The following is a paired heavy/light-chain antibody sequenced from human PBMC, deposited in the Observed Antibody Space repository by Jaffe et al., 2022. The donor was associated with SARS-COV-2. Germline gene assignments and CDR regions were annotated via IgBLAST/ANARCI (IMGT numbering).Light chain of an antibody. J-gene: IGLJ2*01. CDR1: SSDVGNYNF. V-gene: IGLV2-11*01. Sequence: QSALTQPRSVSGSPGQSVTISCTGTSSDVGNYNFVSWYQESPGKVPKLMIYDVSKRPSGVPDRFSGSKSGNTASLTISGLQAEDEADYYCCSYAGSDTLVFGGGTKLTVL. CDR3: CSYAGSDTLV. CDR2: DVS.
Heavy chain of an antibody. Sequence: EVQLVESGGGLVQPGGSLRLSCAASGFTFSPYTMNWVRQAPGKGLEWLSLIRPGGNPTSYADSVKGRFTISRDNAKNSLYLQMNSLRDEDTAVYYCARDGGRAFDFDYWGLGTLVTVSS. CDR2: IRPGGNPT. CDR3: ARDGGRAFDFDY. V-gene: IGHV3-48*02. D-gene: IGHD3-16*01. J-gene: IGHJ4*02. CDR1: GFTFSPYT.